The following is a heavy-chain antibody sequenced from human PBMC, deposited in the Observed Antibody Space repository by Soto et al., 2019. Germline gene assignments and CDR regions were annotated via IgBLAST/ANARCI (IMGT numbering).Heavy chain of an antibody. CDR3: ARHYYGSGSYYWSPYYYGMDV. D-gene: IGHD3-10*01. Sequence: GESLKISCKGSGYSFTSYWISWVRQMPGKGLEWMGRIDPSDSYTNYGPSFQGHVTISADKSISTAYLQWSSLKASDTAMYYCARHYYGSGSYYWSPYYYGMDVWGQGTTVTVSS. CDR1: GYSFTSYW. CDR2: IDPSDSYT. J-gene: IGHJ6*02. V-gene: IGHV5-10-1*01.